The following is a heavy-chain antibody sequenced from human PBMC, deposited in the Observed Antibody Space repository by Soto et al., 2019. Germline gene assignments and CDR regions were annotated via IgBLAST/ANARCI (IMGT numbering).Heavy chain of an antibody. Sequence: SETLSLTCTVSSGSISSYYWSWIRQPPGKGLEWIGYIYYNGKTNYNPSLKSRVTISVDTSKNQFSLKLSSVTAADTAVYYCASHYGAYFDNWGQGALVTVSS. D-gene: IGHD4-17*01. CDR2: IYYNGKT. CDR1: SGSISSYY. V-gene: IGHV4-59*08. CDR3: ASHYGAYFDN. J-gene: IGHJ4*02.